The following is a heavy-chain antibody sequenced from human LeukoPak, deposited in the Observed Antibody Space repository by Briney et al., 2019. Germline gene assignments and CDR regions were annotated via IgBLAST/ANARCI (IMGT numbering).Heavy chain of an antibody. J-gene: IGHJ6*03. CDR3: ARGPVRGRGYGYYSYYMDV. Sequence: SDTLSLTCAVYGGSFSDYFWSWVRQPPGKGLEWIGEIDHSGSTNYNPSLKSRVTISVDTSKSQFSLQLSSVTAADTAVYYCARGPVRGRGYGYYSYYMDVWGKGTTVTVSS. V-gene: IGHV4-34*01. CDR2: IDHSGST. D-gene: IGHD5-12*01. CDR1: GGSFSDYF.